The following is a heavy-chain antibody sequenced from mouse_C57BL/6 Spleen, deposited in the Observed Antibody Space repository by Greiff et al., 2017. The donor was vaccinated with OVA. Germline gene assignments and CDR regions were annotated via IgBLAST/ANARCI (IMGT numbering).Heavy chain of an antibody. Sequence: DVQLVESGGGLVKPGGSLKLSCAASGFTFSDYGMHWVRQAPEKGLEWVAYISSGSSTIYYADTVKGRFTISRDNAKNTLFLQMTSLRSEDTSMYYCARPCNNLGYFDYWGQGTTLTVSS. J-gene: IGHJ2*01. CDR2: ISSGSSTI. V-gene: IGHV5-17*01. CDR3: ARPCNNLGYFDY. D-gene: IGHD6-1*01. CDR1: GFTFSDYG.